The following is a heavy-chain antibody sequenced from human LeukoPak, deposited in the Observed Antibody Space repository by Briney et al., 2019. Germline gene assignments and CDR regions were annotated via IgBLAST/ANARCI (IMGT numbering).Heavy chain of an antibody. J-gene: IGHJ4*02. Sequence: GGSLRLSCAASGFTVNNNYMGWVRQAPGKGLEWVSVIYSGGSTYYADSVKGRFTISRDNSKNTLYLQMNSLRAEDTAVYYCARVLEAASFDYWGQGILVTVSS. V-gene: IGHV3-53*01. CDR2: IYSGGST. D-gene: IGHD6-25*01. CDR3: ARVLEAASFDY. CDR1: GFTVNNNY.